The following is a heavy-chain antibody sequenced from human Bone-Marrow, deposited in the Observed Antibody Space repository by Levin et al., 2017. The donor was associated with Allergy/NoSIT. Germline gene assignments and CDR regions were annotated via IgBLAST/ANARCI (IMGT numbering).Heavy chain of an antibody. CDR2: ISSSGST. CDR1: AGSISSTNYY. Sequence: SETLSLTCTVSAGSISSTNYYWSWIRQPAGKGLEWIGRISSSGSTNYNPSLKSRVTISLDTSKKQFSLKLTSVTAADTAVYYCARDGTYSGYDLLFDSWGQGILVTVSS. CDR3: ARDGTYSGYDLLFDS. J-gene: IGHJ4*02. D-gene: IGHD5-12*01. V-gene: IGHV4-61*02.